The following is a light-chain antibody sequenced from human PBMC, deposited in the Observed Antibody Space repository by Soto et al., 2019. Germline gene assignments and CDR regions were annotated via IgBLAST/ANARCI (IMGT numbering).Light chain of an antibody. CDR2: GAS. J-gene: IGKJ4*01. CDR3: QQFSSYPLT. CDR1: QSVSSN. Sequence: IVLTPSPGTLSLSPGEISTLSCRASQSVSSNLAWYQQKPGQAPRLLIYGASTRATGIPARFSGSGSGTEFTLTISRLEPEDFAVYYCQQFSSYPLTFGGGTKVDIK. V-gene: IGKV3-20*01.